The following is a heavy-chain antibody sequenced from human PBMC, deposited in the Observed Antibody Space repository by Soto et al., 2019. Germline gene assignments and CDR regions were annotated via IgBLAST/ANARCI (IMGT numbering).Heavy chain of an antibody. CDR3: ARDLVGGDKGDIVVVTWGYYYYYGMDV. Sequence: GGSLRLSCAASGFTFSSYGMHWVRQAPGKGLEWVAVIWYDGSNKYYADSVKGRFTISRDNSKNTLYLQMNSLRAEDMAVYYCARDLVGGDKGDIVVVTWGYYYYYGMDVWGQGTTVTVSS. CDR2: IWYDGSNK. D-gene: IGHD2-21*02. V-gene: IGHV3-33*01. CDR1: GFTFSSYG. J-gene: IGHJ6*02.